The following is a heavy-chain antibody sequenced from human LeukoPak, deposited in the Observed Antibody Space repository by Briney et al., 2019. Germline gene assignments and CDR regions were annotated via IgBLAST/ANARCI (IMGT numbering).Heavy chain of an antibody. Sequence: SVKVSCTASGGTFSSYAISWVRQAPGQGLEWMGGIIPIFGTANYAQKFQGRVTITADESTSTAYMELSSLRSEDTAVYYCARVEVDWNDGYNWFDPWGQGTLVTVSS. J-gene: IGHJ5*02. CDR2: IIPIFGTA. CDR3: ARVEVDWNDGYNWFDP. D-gene: IGHD1-1*01. V-gene: IGHV1-69*13. CDR1: GGTFSSYA.